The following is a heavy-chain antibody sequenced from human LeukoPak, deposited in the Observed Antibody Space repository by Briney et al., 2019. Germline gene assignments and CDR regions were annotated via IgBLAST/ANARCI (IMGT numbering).Heavy chain of an antibody. D-gene: IGHD3-22*01. CDR3: ARASYDGSGYLFYFDY. CDR1: GFTFSSYG. CDR2: IWYDGSNK. Sequence: GGSLRLSCAAPGFTFSSYGLHWVRQAQGQGLERVAVIWYDGSNKYYADSVKGRFTISRDNSKNTLYLQMNSLRAEDTAVYYCARASYDGSGYLFYFDYWGQGTLVSVSS. V-gene: IGHV3-33*01. J-gene: IGHJ4*02.